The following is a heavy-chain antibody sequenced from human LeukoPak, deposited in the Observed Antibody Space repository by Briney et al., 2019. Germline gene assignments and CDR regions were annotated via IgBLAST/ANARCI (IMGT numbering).Heavy chain of an antibody. CDR1: GGSISSSSYY. V-gene: IGHV4-39*01. J-gene: IGHJ4*02. CDR3: ARRHSGSSLVDY. CDR2: IYYSGST. D-gene: IGHD1-26*01. Sequence: SETLSLTCTVSGGSISSSSYYWVWIRQPPGMGPEWVGNIYYSGSTYYNSSLKSRLTISIDTSNNQFSLKLTSLTAADTAVYYCARRHSGSSLVDYWGQGTLVTVSS.